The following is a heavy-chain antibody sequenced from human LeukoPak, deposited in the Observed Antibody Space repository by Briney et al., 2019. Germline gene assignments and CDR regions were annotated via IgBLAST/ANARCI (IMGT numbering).Heavy chain of an antibody. D-gene: IGHD3-22*01. CDR2: IIPMIATA. Sequence: SVKVSCKTTEDTVRNVAFSSVRQAPGHGLEWLGGIIPMIATASYSQKFQGRVSINADKSTNTVYMELSSLKLEDTAVYYCARGAGWLYDWGQGTLVIVSS. J-gene: IGHJ4*02. CDR1: EDTVRNVA. V-gene: IGHV1-69*06. CDR3: ARGAGWLYD.